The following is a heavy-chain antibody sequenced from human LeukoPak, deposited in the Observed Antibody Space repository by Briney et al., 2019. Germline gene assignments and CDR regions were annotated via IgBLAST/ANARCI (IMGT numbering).Heavy chain of an antibody. D-gene: IGHD3-22*01. J-gene: IGHJ4*02. CDR2: IYYSGST. Sequence: SETLSLTCTVSGGSISSHYWSWIRQPPGKGLEWIGYIYYSGSTNYNPSLKSRVTISVDTSKNQFSLKLSSVTAADTAVYYCAGHYYDSSGYLQYWGQGTLVTVSS. V-gene: IGHV4-59*08. CDR3: AGHYYDSSGYLQY. CDR1: GGSISSHY.